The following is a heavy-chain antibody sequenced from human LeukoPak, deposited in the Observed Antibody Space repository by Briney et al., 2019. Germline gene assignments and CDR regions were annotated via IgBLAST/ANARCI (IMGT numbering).Heavy chain of an antibody. V-gene: IGHV3-23*01. CDR3: AKEVDTAMVFSHSNWFDP. J-gene: IGHJ5*02. D-gene: IGHD5-18*01. CDR1: GCTFSSYA. CDR2: ISGSGGST. Sequence: GGSLRLSCAASGCTFSSYAMSWVRQAPGKGLEWVSAISGSGGSTYYADSVKGRFTISRDNSKNTLYLQMNSLRAEDTAVYYCAKEVDTAMVFSHSNWFDPWGQGTLVTVSS.